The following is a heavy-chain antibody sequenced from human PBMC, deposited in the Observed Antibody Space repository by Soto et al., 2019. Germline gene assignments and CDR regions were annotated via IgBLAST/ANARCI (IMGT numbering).Heavy chain of an antibody. CDR2: IFSRGTP. CDR1: GVSITDYH. Sequence: QVQLQESGPGLVKPSETLSLTCTVSGVSITDYHWSWIRQSPGRGLEWIGYIFSRGTPNYNPSLKTRVTISVDTCRNQFSLKLNSLTAADTAMYFCAKRFGDYVGWFDPWGQGALVIVSS. V-gene: IGHV4-59*01. D-gene: IGHD4-17*01. CDR3: AKRFGDYVGWFDP. J-gene: IGHJ5*02.